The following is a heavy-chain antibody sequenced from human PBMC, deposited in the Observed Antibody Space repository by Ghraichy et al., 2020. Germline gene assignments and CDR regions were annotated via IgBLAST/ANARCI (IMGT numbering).Heavy chain of an antibody. CDR2: IYSGGST. CDR3: ARELYYYDSSGYYYATSYFDY. D-gene: IGHD3-22*01. J-gene: IGHJ4*02. Sequence: GGSLRLSCAASGFTVSSNYMSWVRQAPGKGLEWVSVIYSGGSTYYADSVKGRFTISRDNSKNTLYLQMNSLRAEDTAVYYCARELYYYDSSGYYYATSYFDYWGQGTLVTVSS. CDR1: GFTVSSNY. V-gene: IGHV3-53*01.